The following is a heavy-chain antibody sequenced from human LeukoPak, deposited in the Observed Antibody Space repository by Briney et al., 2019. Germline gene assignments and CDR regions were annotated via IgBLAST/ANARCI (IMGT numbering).Heavy chain of an antibody. CDR3: AKDFGYSSPIDY. V-gene: IGHV3-7*01. J-gene: IGHJ4*02. CDR2: INQGGSVQ. Sequence: GGSLRLSCAASGFTFRSDWMSWVRQAPGKGLEWVANINQGGSVQYYMDSVKGRFTISRDDAKNSLYVQMNSLRDEDTAVYYCAKDFGYSSPIDYWGQGTLVTVSS. D-gene: IGHD6-13*01. CDR1: GFTFRSDW.